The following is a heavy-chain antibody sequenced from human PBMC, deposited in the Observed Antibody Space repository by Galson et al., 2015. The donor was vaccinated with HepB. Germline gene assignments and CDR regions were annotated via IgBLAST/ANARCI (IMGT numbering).Heavy chain of an antibody. CDR1: GYTFSRYG. V-gene: IGHV7-4-1*02. J-gene: IGHJ4*02. D-gene: IGHD3-22*01. CDR3: ARAEGSGYYYVGY. CDR2: INTNTGNP. Sequence: SVKVSCKASGYTFSRYGKNWVRQAPGQGPEWMGRINTNTGNPTYAQGFTGRFVFSLDTSVSTAYLQINSLKAEDTAVYYCARAEGSGYYYVGYWGQGTLVTVSS.